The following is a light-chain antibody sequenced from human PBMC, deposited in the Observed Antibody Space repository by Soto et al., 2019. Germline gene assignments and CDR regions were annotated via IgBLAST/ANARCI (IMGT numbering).Light chain of an antibody. CDR1: QRVLYSSKNKNY. Sequence: DIVMTQSPDSLAVSLGERATINCKSSQRVLYSSKNKNYLAWYQQKPGQPPKLLIYWASTRESGVPDRFSGSGSGTDFTLTISSLQAEDVAVYYCQQYYSTPPMYTFGQWTKLEIK. CDR2: WAS. CDR3: QQYYSTPPMYT. V-gene: IGKV4-1*01. J-gene: IGKJ2*01.